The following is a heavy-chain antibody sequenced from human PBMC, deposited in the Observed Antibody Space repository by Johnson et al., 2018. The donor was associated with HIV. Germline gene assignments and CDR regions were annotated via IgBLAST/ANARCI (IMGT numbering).Heavy chain of an antibody. J-gene: IGHJ3*01. CDR3: ARAYSDISGYYPHAFHV. CDR2: IYSGGNT. D-gene: IGHD3-22*01. CDR1: GFSISYDY. Sequence: MLLVDSGGGSIQPGGSLRLSCAASGFSISYDYMSWVRQAPGKGLEWVSSIYSGGNTYHADSVMGRFTISRDKSENTVYLQMNRLRAEDTAVYFCARAYSDISGYYPHAFHVWGQGTVVIVSS. V-gene: IGHV3-53*01.